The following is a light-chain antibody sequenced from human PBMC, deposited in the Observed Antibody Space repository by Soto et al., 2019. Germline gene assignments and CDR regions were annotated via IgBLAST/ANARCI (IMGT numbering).Light chain of an antibody. Sequence: QSVLTQPRSVSGSPGQSVTISYTGTSSDVGGYNYVSWYQQHPGKAPKLMIYDVSKRPSGVPDRFSGSKSGNTASLTISGLQAEDEADYYCCSYAGSYTFGYVFGTGTKVTVL. V-gene: IGLV2-11*01. CDR1: SSDVGGYNY. CDR3: CSYAGSYTFGYV. J-gene: IGLJ1*01. CDR2: DVS.